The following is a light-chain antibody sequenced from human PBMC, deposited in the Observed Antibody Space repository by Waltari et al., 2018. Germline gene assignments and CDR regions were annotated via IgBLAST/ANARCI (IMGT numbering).Light chain of an antibody. V-gene: IGLV2-23*02. CDR3: SSYAGSVV. Sequence: QSALTQPASVSGSPGQSITISCTGSSSVIGSYNVVSWYQHHPGKAPKLLIYGVNNRPSGVSNRFSGSKSVNTASLTISGLQAEDEAEYYCSSYAGSVVFGGGTKLTVL. CDR1: SSVIGSYNV. J-gene: IGLJ3*02. CDR2: GVN.